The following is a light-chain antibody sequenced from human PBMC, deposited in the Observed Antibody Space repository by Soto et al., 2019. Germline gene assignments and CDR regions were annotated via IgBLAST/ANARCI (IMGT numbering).Light chain of an antibody. Sequence: QLVLTQPPSVSEAPGQRVTISCTGSSSNIGAGYDVHWYQQLPGTAPKLLIYGNSNRPSGVPDRFSGSKSGTSASLAITGLQAEDEADYYCQSYDSSLSGSYVFGTGTQVTVL. CDR3: QSYDSSLSGSYV. J-gene: IGLJ1*01. CDR2: GNS. V-gene: IGLV1-40*01. CDR1: SSNIGAGYD.